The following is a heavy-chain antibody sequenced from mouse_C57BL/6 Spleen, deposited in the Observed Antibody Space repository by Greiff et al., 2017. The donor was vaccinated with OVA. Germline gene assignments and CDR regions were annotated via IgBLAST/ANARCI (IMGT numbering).Heavy chain of an antibody. CDR1: GYTFTSYW. CDR3: ARSRAYYHY. V-gene: IGHV1-50*01. Sequence: QVQLQQSGAELVKPGASVKLSCKASGYTFTSYWMQWVKQRPGQGLEWIGEIDPSDSYTNYNQKFKGKATLTVDTSSSTAYMQLSSLTSEDSAVYYCARSRAYYHYWGQGTTLTVSS. D-gene: IGHD2-10*01. CDR2: IDPSDSYT. J-gene: IGHJ2*01.